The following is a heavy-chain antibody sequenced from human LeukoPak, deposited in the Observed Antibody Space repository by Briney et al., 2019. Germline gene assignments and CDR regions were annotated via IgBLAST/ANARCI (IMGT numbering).Heavy chain of an antibody. D-gene: IGHD3-10*01. V-gene: IGHV1-69*04. CDR2: IIPILGIA. CDR1: GGTFSSYA. Sequence: SVKVSCKASGGTFSSYAISWVRQTPGQGLEWMGSIIPILGIAIYAQKFQGRVTITADKSTSTAYMELSSLRSEDTAVYYCARDRYYYGSGLQRDYWGQGTLVTVSS. CDR3: ARDRYYYGSGLQRDY. J-gene: IGHJ4*02.